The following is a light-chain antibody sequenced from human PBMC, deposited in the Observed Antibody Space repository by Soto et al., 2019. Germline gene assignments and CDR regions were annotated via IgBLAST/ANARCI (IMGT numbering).Light chain of an antibody. V-gene: IGLV2-18*02. CDR2: DVS. CDR3: SSYTSSSTYV. CDR1: SSDVGSSNG. Sequence: HSALTQPPSVSGSPGQSVAISCTGTSSDVGSSNGVSWYQQPPGTAPKLMIYDVSNRPSGVPDRFSGSKSGNTASLTISGLQAEDEADYYCSSYTSSSTYVFGTGTKVTVL. J-gene: IGLJ1*01.